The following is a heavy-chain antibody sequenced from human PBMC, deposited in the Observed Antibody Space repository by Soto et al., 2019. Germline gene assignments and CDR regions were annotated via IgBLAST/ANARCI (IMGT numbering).Heavy chain of an antibody. Sequence: EVQLLESGGGLVQPGGSLRLSCAASRFTFSSYVMSWVRQAPGKGLEWVSVISGGGGSTSYADSVKGRFTISRDNSKNTLYLQMNSLRAEDTAVYYCAKVYGGIDYWGPGTLVTVSS. J-gene: IGHJ4*02. CDR2: ISGGGGST. CDR3: AKVYGGIDY. D-gene: IGHD4-17*01. V-gene: IGHV3-23*01. CDR1: RFTFSSYV.